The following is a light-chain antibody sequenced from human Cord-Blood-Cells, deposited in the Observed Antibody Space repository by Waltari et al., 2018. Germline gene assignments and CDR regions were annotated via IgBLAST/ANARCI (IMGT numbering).Light chain of an antibody. CDR2: EGS. V-gene: IGLV2-23*01. J-gene: IGLJ3*02. CDR1: SSDVGGYNL. Sequence: QSALNQPASVSGSPGQSITISCTGTSSDVGGYNLFSWYQQHPGKAPKLVIYEGSKRPSGVSNRFSGSKSGNTASLTISGLQAEDEADYYCCSYAGSSTWVFGGGTKLTVL. CDR3: CSYAGSSTWV.